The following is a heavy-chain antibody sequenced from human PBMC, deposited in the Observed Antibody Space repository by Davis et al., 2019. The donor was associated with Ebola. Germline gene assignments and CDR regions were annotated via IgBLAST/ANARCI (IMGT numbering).Heavy chain of an antibody. J-gene: IGHJ4*02. CDR1: GGAFSGNY. CDR2: VNHSGST. D-gene: IGHD3-3*01. V-gene: IGHV4-34*01. CDR3: ARVSAWSPRGFDS. Sequence: PSETLSLTCGILGGAFSGNYWSWIRQSPGKGLEWIGEVNHSGSTSYNPSLGSRVTISGDTSKNQFSLNLTSVTAADAAVYYCARVSAWSPRGFDSWGQGTPVIVSS.